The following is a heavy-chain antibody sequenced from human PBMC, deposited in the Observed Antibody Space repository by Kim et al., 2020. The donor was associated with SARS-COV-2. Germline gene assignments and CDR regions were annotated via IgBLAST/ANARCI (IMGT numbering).Heavy chain of an antibody. V-gene: IGHV4-30-4*01. Sequence: SETLSLTCTVSGGSISSGDYYWSWIRQPPGKGREWIGYIYYSGSTYYNPSLKSRVTTSVDTSKNQFSLKLSSVTAADTAVYYCARNPRPAAIFGWFDPWGQGTLVTVSS. CDR1: GGSISSGDYY. D-gene: IGHD2-2*01. J-gene: IGHJ5*02. CDR2: IYYSGST. CDR3: ARNPRPAAIFGWFDP.